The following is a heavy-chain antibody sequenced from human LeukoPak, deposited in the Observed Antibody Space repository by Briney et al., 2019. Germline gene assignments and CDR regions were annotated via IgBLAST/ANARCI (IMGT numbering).Heavy chain of an antibody. Sequence: GGSLRLSCAASGFTFSSYGMHWVRQAPGQGLEWVAFIRYDGSNKYYADSVKGRFTISRDNSKNTLYLQMNSLRAEDTAVYYCAKDRRSKVRFLEWFPLDYWGQGTLVTVSS. CDR1: GFTFSSYG. J-gene: IGHJ4*02. V-gene: IGHV3-30*02. CDR3: AKDRRSKVRFLEWFPLDY. CDR2: IRYDGSNK. D-gene: IGHD3-3*01.